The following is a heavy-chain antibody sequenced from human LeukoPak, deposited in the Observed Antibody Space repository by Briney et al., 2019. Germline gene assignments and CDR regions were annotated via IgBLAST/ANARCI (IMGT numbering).Heavy chain of an antibody. J-gene: IGHJ5*02. D-gene: IGHD5/OR15-5a*01. CDR1: GGSISSYY. CDR2: IYTSGST. CDR3: ARHVSGVYGWFDP. Sequence: PSETLSLTCSVSGGSISSYYWSWIRQPPGKRLEWIGYIYTSGSTNYNPSLKSRVTISVDTSKNQFSLKLSSVTAADTAVYYCARHVSGVYGWFDPWGQGTQVTVSS. V-gene: IGHV4-4*09.